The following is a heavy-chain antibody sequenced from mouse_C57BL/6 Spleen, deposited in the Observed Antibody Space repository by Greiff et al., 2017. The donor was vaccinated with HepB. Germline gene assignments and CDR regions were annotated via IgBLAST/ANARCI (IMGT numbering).Heavy chain of an antibody. CDR2: IGPGSGST. CDR1: GYTFTDYY. Sequence: VQLQQSGAELVKPGASVKISCKASGYTFTDYYINWVKQRPGQGLEWIGKIGPGSGSTYYNEKFKGQTTLTADKSSSTAYMQLSSLTSEDSAVYFWARGSSYYYYAMDYWGQGTSVTVSS. V-gene: IGHV1-77*01. CDR3: ARGSSYYYYAMDY. D-gene: IGHD1-1*01. J-gene: IGHJ4*01.